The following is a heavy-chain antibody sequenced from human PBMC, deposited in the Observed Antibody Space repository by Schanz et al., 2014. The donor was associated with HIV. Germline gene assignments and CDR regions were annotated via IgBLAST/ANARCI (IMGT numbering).Heavy chain of an antibody. V-gene: IGHV4-34*01. Sequence: QVHLQQWGAGLLKPSETLSLTCAVYGGSFSNYYWSWIRQSRGKGLEWIGEINHSGRTNYNPSLERRATISADTSKNQFSLKVTSVTAADTAVYYCARGAGDTDWGRIWGQGTLVTVSS. CDR3: ARGAGDTDWGRI. CDR1: GGSFSNYY. CDR2: INHSGRT. D-gene: IGHD5-18*01. J-gene: IGHJ3*02.